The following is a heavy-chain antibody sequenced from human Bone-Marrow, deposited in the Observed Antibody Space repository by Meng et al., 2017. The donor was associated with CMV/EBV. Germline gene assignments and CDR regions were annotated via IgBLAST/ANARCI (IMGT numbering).Heavy chain of an antibody. D-gene: IGHD6-6*01. Sequence: GESLKISCAASGFTVSSNYMSWVRQAPGKGLEWVSSISSSSSYIYYADSVKGRFTISRDNAKNSLYLQMNSLRAEDTAVYYCARGSSSIFDYWGQGTLVTVSS. CDR3: ARGSSSIFDY. CDR1: GFTVSSNY. CDR2: ISSSSSYI. V-gene: IGHV3-21*01. J-gene: IGHJ4*02.